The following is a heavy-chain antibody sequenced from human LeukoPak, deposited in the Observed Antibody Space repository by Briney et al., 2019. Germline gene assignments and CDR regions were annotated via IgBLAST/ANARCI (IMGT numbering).Heavy chain of an antibody. CDR1: GFTFSNYW. J-gene: IGHJ4*02. CDR3: ARDLVVTAYKFDY. Sequence: GGSLRLSCVASGFTFSNYWMYWVRQAPGKGLVWVSRISSDGSYTSYADSVKGRFTISRDNAKNTLYLQMNSLRAEDTAVYYCARDLVVTAYKFDYWGQGTLVTVSS. V-gene: IGHV3-74*01. CDR2: ISSDGSYT. D-gene: IGHD2-21*02.